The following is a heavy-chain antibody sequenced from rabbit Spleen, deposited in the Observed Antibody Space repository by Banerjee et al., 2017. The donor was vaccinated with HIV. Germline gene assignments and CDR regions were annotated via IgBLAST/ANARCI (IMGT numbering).Heavy chain of an antibody. CDR2: IYTGNGHT. CDR3: ARDVGTYDYIDGVFNL. J-gene: IGHJ4*01. D-gene: IGHD6-1*01. V-gene: IGHV1S45*01. CDR1: GFDFSSGQY. Sequence: QEQLEESGGDLVKPGASLTLTCKASGFDFSSGQYMCWVRQAPGKGLEWIGCIYTGNGHTHYASWAKGRFTISITSSTTVTLQMTSLTGADTATYFCARDVGTYDYIDGVFNLWGPGTLVTVS.